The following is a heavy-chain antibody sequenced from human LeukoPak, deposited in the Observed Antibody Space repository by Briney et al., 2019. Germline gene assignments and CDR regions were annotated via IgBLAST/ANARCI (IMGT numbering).Heavy chain of an antibody. D-gene: IGHD3-10*01. CDR2: IHSGGST. Sequence: PGGSLRLSCAASGFTVSSNYMSWVRQAPGKGLEWVSVIHSGGSTYYADSVKGRFTISRDNSKNTLYLQMNSLRAEDTAVYYCARGRVTMVRGVIITPGAFDIWGQGTMVTVSS. CDR3: ARGRVTMVRGVIITPGAFDI. V-gene: IGHV3-53*01. J-gene: IGHJ3*02. CDR1: GFTVSSNY.